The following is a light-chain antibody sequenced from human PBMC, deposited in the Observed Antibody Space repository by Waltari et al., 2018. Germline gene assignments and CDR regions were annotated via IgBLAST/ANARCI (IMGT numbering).Light chain of an antibody. CDR2: EVS. Sequence: QSALTQPASVSGSPGQSITISCTGSSSDVGGYNYVSWYQQHPGKAPKLMISEVSNRPSGFSIRSSGSTSGTTAYRTISWLLAEDEADYYCISYSSSTTLGVFGGGTKLTVL. V-gene: IGLV2-14*03. J-gene: IGLJ2*01. CDR1: SSDVGGYNY. CDR3: ISYSSSTTLGV.